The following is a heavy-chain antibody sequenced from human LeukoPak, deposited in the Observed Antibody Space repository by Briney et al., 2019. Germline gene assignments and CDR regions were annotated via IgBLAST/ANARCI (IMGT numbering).Heavy chain of an antibody. CDR1: GFRFTSYW. CDR3: ARHQGVLYYDILTGYRRSNWFDP. J-gene: IGHJ5*02. D-gene: IGHD3-9*01. Sequence: GESLKISCKGSGFRFTSYWIGWVRQMPGKGLEWMGIISPGDSDTRYSPSFQGQVTISADKSISTAYLQWSSLKASDTAMYYCARHQGVLYYDILTGYRRSNWFDPWGQGTLVTVSS. V-gene: IGHV5-51*01. CDR2: ISPGDSDT.